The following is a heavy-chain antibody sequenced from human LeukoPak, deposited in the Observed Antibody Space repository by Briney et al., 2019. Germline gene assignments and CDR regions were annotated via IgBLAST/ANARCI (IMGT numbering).Heavy chain of an antibody. CDR2: IYYSGST. V-gene: IGHV4-39*07. Sequence: SETLSLTCTVSGGSISSSSYYWGWIRQPPGKGLEWIGSIYYSGSTYYNPSLKSRVTISVDTSKNQFSLKLSSVTAADTAVYYCARVAGRDYTISSWFGPWGQGTLVTVSS. D-gene: IGHD3-3*01. CDR1: GGSISSSSYY. J-gene: IGHJ5*02. CDR3: ARVAGRDYTISSWFGP.